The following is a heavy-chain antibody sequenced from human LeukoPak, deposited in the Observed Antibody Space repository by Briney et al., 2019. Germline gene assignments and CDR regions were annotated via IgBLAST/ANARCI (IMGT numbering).Heavy chain of an antibody. Sequence: GGSLRLSCAASGFTFNSFDMHWVRQAPGKGLEWLTFIRYDGTNKYYADSVKGRFTISRDNSKNTLYLQMNSLRAEDTAVYYCAKDSSSWYEDWGQGTLVTVSS. V-gene: IGHV3-30*02. CDR1: GFTFNSFD. J-gene: IGHJ4*02. D-gene: IGHD6-13*01. CDR3: AKDSSSWYED. CDR2: IRYDGTNK.